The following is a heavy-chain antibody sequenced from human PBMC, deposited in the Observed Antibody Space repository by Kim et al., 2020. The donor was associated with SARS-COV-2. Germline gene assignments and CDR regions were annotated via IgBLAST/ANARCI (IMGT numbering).Heavy chain of an antibody. V-gene: IGHV2-5*01. J-gene: IGHJ4*02. D-gene: IGHD2-8*01. Sequence: RYSPSLKSRITINKDTSKDQVVLTMTNMDPVDTATYYCAHRRPLYGYLDYWGQGTLVTVSS. CDR3: AHRRPLYGYLDY.